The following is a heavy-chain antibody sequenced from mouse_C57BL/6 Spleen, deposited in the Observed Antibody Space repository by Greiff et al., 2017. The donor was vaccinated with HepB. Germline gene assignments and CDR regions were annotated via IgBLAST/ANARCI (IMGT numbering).Heavy chain of an antibody. D-gene: IGHD2-3*01. J-gene: IGHJ2*01. CDR2: IYPSDSET. Sequence: VQLQQPGAELVRPGSSVKLSCKASGYTFTSYWMDWVKQRPGQGLEWIGNIYPSDSETHYNQKFKDKATLTVDKSSSTAYMQLSSLTSEDSAVYYCARDDGYYPYYFDYWGQGTTLTVSS. CDR1: GYTFTSYW. V-gene: IGHV1-61*01. CDR3: ARDDGYYPYYFDY.